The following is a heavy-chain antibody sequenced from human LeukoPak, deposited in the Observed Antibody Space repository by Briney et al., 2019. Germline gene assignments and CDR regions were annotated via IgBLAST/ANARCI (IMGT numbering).Heavy chain of an antibody. CDR1: GGTFSSYA. CDR3: AREGTLESGYFDY. D-gene: IGHD3-3*01. V-gene: IGHV1-69*13. Sequence: ASVNVSCKASGGTFSSYAISWVRQAPGQGLEWMGGIIPIFGTANYAQEFQGRVTITADESTSTAYMELSSLRSEDTAVYYCAREGTLESGYFDYWGQGTLVTVSS. CDR2: IIPIFGTA. J-gene: IGHJ4*02.